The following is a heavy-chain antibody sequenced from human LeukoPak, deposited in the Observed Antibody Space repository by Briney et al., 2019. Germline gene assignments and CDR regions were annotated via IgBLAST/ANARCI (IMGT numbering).Heavy chain of an antibody. CDR2: MDSDGRFT. D-gene: IGHD1-14*01. CDR1: GFTLSDYW. CDR3: AREIITPGHHDFDY. J-gene: IGHJ4*02. Sequence: SGGSLRLSCAACGFTLSDYWMHWVRQAPGKGLMWVSRMDSDGRFTTYADSVKGRFTISRDNAKNTLYLQINSLRAEDTAVYYCAREIITPGHHDFDYWGQGTLLTVSS. V-gene: IGHV3-74*01.